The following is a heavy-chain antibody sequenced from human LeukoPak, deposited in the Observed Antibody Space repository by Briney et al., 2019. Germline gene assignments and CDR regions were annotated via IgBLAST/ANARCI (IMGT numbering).Heavy chain of an antibody. CDR3: ARLWVYCSSTSCYK. CDR2: LSSSGNTM. Sequence: GGSLRLSCAASGFTFSDYYMIWIRQAPGKGLEWVSYLSSSGNTMYYADSVKGRFTISRDNAKNSLYLQMNSLRAEDTAVYYCARLWVYCSSTSCYKWGQGTLVTVSS. V-gene: IGHV3-11*01. D-gene: IGHD2-2*02. J-gene: IGHJ4*02. CDR1: GFTFSDYY.